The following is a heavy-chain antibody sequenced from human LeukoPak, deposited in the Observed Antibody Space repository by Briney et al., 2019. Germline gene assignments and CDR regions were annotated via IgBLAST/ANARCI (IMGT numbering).Heavy chain of an antibody. CDR2: ISWNSGSI. CDR1: GFTFDDYA. CDR3: AKGAPYYDILTGYYND. V-gene: IGHV3-9*01. D-gene: IGHD3-9*01. Sequence: GRSLRLSCAASGFTFDDYAMHWVRQAPGKGLEWVSGISWNSGSIGYADSVKGRFTISRDNAKNSLYLQMNSLRAEDTALYYCAKGAPYYDILTGYYNDWGQGTLVTVSS. J-gene: IGHJ4*02.